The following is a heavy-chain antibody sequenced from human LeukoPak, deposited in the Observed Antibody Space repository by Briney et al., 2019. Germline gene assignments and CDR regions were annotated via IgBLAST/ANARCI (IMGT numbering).Heavy chain of an antibody. CDR1: GYTFTRHA. V-gene: IGHV1-3*01. CDR3: ARGVVAGTSPFDY. Sequence: ASVKVSCKASGYTFTRHAIHWVRQAPGQRLEWMGWINAGNGDTKYSQKFQGRVTFTGDTSASTAYMELSSLRSEDTAVYYCARGVVAGTSPFDYWGQGTLVTVSS. CDR2: INAGNGDT. J-gene: IGHJ4*02. D-gene: IGHD6-19*01.